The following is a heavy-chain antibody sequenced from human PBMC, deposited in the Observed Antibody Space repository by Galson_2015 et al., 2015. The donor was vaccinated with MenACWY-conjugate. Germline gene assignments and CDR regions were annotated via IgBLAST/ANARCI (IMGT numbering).Heavy chain of an antibody. Sequence: SETPSLTCSVSGASISTDYWGWIRQPPGQGLEWIGYIHYSGSTKYNPSLKTRITMSLDTSENQFSLKLSSVTAADTAVYYCARWVAVKMIEYCGQGTLVTVSS. J-gene: IGHJ4*02. CDR2: IHYSGST. CDR1: GASISTDY. CDR3: ARWVAVKMIEY. D-gene: IGHD6-19*01. V-gene: IGHV4-59*01.